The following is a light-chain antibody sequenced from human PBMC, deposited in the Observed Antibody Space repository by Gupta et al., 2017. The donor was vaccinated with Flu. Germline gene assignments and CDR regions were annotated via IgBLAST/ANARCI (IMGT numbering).Light chain of an antibody. Sequence: KVTISCAGSSSNIGNNNVYWYQQHPGTAPKLLIDENNKRPSGMPDRFYGSKSGTSATLCITGLQTGDEADYYCGTWDSSRSFWVFGGGTKLTVL. V-gene: IGLV1-51*02. CDR1: SSNIGNNN. CDR2: ENN. CDR3: GTWDSSRSFWV. J-gene: IGLJ3*02.